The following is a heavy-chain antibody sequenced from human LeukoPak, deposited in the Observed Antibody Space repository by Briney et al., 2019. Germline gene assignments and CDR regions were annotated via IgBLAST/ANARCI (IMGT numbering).Heavy chain of an antibody. J-gene: IGHJ4*02. CDR1: GESFSDYY. V-gene: IGHV4-34*01. Sequence: SETLSLTCAVYGESFSDYYWSWIRQAPGKGLEWIGEIHHGGTTNYSPSLRGRLAMSTDTSNNQFSLQLTSVTASDTAVYFCARGPPTNYYDTRGFFRPLDYWGQGTLVPVSS. CDR3: ARGPPTNYYDTRGFFRPLDY. CDR2: IHHGGTT. D-gene: IGHD3-22*01.